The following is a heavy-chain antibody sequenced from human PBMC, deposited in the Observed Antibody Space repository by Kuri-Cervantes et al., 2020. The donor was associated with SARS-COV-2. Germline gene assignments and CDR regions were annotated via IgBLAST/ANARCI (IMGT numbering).Heavy chain of an antibody. CDR1: GFTFSSYE. CDR2: ISSSGSTI. V-gene: IGHV3-48*03. D-gene: IGHD1-1*01. Sequence: GGSLRLSCAASGFTFSSYEMNWVRQAPGKGLEWVSYISSSGSTIYYADSVKGRFTLSRDNAKNMPFLQMNSLRAEDTAVYYCVRDGDHWNFAYWGQGNLVTVSS. CDR3: VRDGDHWNFAY. J-gene: IGHJ4*02.